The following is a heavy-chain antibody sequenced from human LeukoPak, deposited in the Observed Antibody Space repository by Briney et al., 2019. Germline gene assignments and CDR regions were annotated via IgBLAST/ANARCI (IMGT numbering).Heavy chain of an antibody. CDR1: GYTFTGYY. CDR3: ARDPGIMVRGSRRGYDDYYYYMDV. V-gene: IGHV1-2*02. D-gene: IGHD3-10*01. CDR2: INPNSGGT. Sequence: ASVKVSCKASGYTFTGYYMHWVRQAPGQGLEWMGWINPNSGGTNYAQKFQGRVTMTRDTSISTAYMELSRLRSDDTAVYYCARDPGIMVRGSRRGYDDYYYYMDVWGKGTTVTISS. J-gene: IGHJ6*03.